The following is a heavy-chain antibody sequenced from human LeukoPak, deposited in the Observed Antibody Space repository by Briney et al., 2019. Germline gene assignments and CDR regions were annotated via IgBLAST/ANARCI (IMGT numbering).Heavy chain of an antibody. V-gene: IGHV3-9*01. CDR2: ISWNSGSI. CDR1: GFTFDDYA. Sequence: GGSLRLSCAASGFTFDDYAMHWVRQAPGKGLEWVSGISWNSGSIGYADSVKGRFTISRDNAKNSLYLQMNSLRAGDTALYYCAKSGNSYGIDYWGQGTLVTVSS. J-gene: IGHJ4*02. D-gene: IGHD5-18*01. CDR3: AKSGNSYGIDY.